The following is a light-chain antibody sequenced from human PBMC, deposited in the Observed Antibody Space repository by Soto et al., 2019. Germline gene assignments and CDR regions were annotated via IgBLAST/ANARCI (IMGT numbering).Light chain of an antibody. CDR3: QQYEGWPRT. V-gene: IGKV3-15*01. Sequence: EIVMTQSPDTLSVSPGDTATLSCRSSQNIHINLAWYQQKPGQAPTLLIYGVTARAPGVPARFSGSSYGTDFTLTIRSVQSGDFGVFYCQQYEGWPRTFGLGTKVEIQ. CDR2: GVT. CDR1: QNIHIN. J-gene: IGKJ2*01.